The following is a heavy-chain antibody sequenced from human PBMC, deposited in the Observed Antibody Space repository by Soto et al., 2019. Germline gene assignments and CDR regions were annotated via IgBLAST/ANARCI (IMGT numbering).Heavy chain of an antibody. CDR2: IYHSGST. V-gene: IGHV4-4*02. D-gene: IGHD6-13*01. CDR1: GAYTGSSNR. CDR3: ASGSSFPYYYYYYGMDV. J-gene: IGHJ6*02. Sequence: SETLSLTCVISGAYTGSSNRWRWVGQTPGKGLEWIGEIYHSGSTNYNPSLKSRVTISVDKSKNQFSLKLSSVTAADTAVYYCASGSSFPYYYYYYGMDVWGQGTTVT.